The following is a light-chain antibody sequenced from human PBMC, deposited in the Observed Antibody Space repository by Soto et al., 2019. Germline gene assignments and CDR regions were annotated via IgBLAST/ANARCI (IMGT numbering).Light chain of an antibody. V-gene: IGKV1-27*01. J-gene: IGKJ3*01. Sequence: DIQMTQSPSSLSASVGDRVTITCRASQGITNYLAWYQQKPGEVPKVLIYAASTLQSGVPSRFSGSGFGTDFTLTINSLQPEDVATYYCQKYDSAPCTFGPGTKVDIK. CDR3: QKYDSAPCT. CDR1: QGITNY. CDR2: AAS.